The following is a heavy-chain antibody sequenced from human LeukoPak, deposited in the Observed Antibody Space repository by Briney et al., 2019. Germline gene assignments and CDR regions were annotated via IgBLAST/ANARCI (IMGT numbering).Heavy chain of an antibody. CDR2: INHSGST. V-gene: IGHV4-34*01. Sequence: PSETLSLTCAVYGGSFSVYYWSWIRQPPGKGLEWIGEINHSGSTNYNPSLKSRVTISVDTSKNQFSLKLSSVTAADTAVYYCARELDTSCSFDYWGQGTLVTVSS. CDR1: GGSFSVYY. D-gene: IGHD2-2*01. J-gene: IGHJ4*02. CDR3: ARELDTSCSFDY.